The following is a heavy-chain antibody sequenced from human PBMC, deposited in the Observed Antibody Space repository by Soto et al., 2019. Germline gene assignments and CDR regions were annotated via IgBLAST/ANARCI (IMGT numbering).Heavy chain of an antibody. CDR2: ISGSGGST. D-gene: IGHD3-22*01. J-gene: IGHJ4*02. Sequence: GSPRLPCGAAGGPFGGYAMSWVRQAPGKGLEWVSAISGSGGSTYYADSVKGRFTISRDNSKNTLYLQMNSLRAEDTAVYYCAKDPNPPWYYDSSGYVDYWGQGTLVTVSS. CDR1: GGPFGGYA. CDR3: AKDPNPPWYYDSSGYVDY. V-gene: IGHV3-23*01.